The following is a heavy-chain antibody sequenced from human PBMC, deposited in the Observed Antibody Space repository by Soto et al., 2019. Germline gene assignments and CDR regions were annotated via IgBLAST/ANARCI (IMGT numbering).Heavy chain of an antibody. CDR1: GFTFSSYG. CDR2: IWYDGSNK. J-gene: IGHJ1*01. CDR3: ARDPNGGNPY. Sequence: GGSLRLSCAASGFTFSSYGMHWVRQAPGKGLEWVAVIWYDGSNKYYADSVKGRFTISRNNSKNTPYLQMNSLRAQDTAVYYCARDPNGGNPYWGQGTRVTVSS. D-gene: IGHD2-15*01. V-gene: IGHV3-33*01.